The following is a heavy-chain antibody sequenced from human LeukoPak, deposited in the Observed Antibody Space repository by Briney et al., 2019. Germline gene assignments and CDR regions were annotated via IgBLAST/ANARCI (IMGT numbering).Heavy chain of an antibody. V-gene: IGHV4-34*01. CDR2: INHSGST. J-gene: IGHJ4*02. D-gene: IGHD5-18*01. CDR1: GGSFSGYY. Sequence: SETLSLTCAVYGGSFSGYYWSWLRQPPGKGLEWVGEINHSGSTNYNPSLKSRVTISVDTSKNQFSLKLSSGTAADTAVYYCARSYLTDSYGYGYWGQGTLVTVSS. CDR3: ARSYLTDSYGYGY.